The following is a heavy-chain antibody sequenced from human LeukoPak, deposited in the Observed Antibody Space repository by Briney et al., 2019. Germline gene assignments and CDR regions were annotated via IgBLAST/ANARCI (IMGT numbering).Heavy chain of an antibody. Sequence: SETLSFTCTVAGGSISSYYWSWIRQPAGEGLEWIGRIYTSGSTNYNPSLKSRVTISVDTSNSQSSLKLSSVTAADTAVYYCARDSSGYDLVYFDYWGQGTLVTVSS. D-gene: IGHD5-12*01. J-gene: IGHJ4*02. V-gene: IGHV4-4*07. CDR3: ARDSSGYDLVYFDY. CDR2: IYTSGST. CDR1: GGSISSYY.